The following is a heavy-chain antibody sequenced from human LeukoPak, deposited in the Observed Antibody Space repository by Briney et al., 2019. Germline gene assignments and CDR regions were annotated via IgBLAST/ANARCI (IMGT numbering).Heavy chain of an antibody. CDR2: VYHSRAP. V-gene: IGHV4-38-2*01. D-gene: IGHD3-22*01. J-gene: IGHJ4*02. CDR1: GLSLSNDYF. Sequence: SETLSLTCVVSGLSLSNDYFWTWVRQPPGKGLEWIGNVYHSRAPYYNPSLRSRVAISLDTSENHFALTLSSVTAADTAVYYCASRRLFGYYFVYWGQGMQVTVSS. CDR3: ASRRLFGYYFVY.